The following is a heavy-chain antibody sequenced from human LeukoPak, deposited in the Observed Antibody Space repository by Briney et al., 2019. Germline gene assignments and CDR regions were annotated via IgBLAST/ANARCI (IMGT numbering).Heavy chain of an antibody. CDR3: AREYSWDIVVVPAAINAFDI. Sequence: GASVKVSCKASGYTFTSYGISWVRQAPGQGLEWMGWISAYNGNTNHAQKLQGRVTMTTDTSTSTAYMELRSLRSDDTAVYYCAREYSWDIVVVPAAINAFDIWGQGTMVTVSS. CDR1: GYTFTSYG. V-gene: IGHV1-18*01. J-gene: IGHJ3*02. D-gene: IGHD2-2*02. CDR2: ISAYNGNT.